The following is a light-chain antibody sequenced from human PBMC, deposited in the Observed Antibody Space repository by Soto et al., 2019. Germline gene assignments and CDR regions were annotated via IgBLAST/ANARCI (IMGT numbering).Light chain of an antibody. V-gene: IGKV1-9*01. CDR2: AAS. Sequence: IQLTQSPSSLSASVGDRVTITCRASQGISGYLAWYQQKPGRGPKLLIYAASTLQRGVPSRFSGSGSGTEFTLTISSLQPGDFATYYCQHYNSYSEAFGQGTKVDIK. CDR1: QGISGY. J-gene: IGKJ1*01. CDR3: QHYNSYSEA.